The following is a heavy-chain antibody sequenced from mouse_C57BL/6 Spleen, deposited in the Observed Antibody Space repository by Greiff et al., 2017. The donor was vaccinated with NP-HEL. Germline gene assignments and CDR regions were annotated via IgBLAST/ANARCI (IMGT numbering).Heavy chain of an antibody. CDR3: ARLKGNTAY. CDR2: IDPADSYT. D-gene: IGHD2-1*01. V-gene: IGHV1-69*01. CDR1: GYTFTSYW. Sequence: QVQLQQPGAELVMPGASVKLSCKASGYTFTSYWMHWVKQRPGQGLEWIGEIDPADSYTNYNQKFKGKSTLTVDKSSSTAYMQLSSLTSEDSAVYYCARLKGNTAYWGQGTLVTASA. J-gene: IGHJ3*01.